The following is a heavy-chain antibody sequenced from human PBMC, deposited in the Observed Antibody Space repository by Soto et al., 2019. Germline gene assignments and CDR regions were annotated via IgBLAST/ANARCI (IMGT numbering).Heavy chain of an antibody. D-gene: IGHD2-15*01. Sequence: SETLSLTCAVYGGSFSGYYWSWIRQPPGKGLEWIGEINHSGSTNYNPSLKSRVTISVDTSKNQFSLKLSSVTAADTAVYYCARRRVGRYYFDYWGQGTLVTVS. J-gene: IGHJ4*02. CDR1: GGSFSGYY. CDR2: INHSGST. CDR3: ARRRVGRYYFDY. V-gene: IGHV4-34*01.